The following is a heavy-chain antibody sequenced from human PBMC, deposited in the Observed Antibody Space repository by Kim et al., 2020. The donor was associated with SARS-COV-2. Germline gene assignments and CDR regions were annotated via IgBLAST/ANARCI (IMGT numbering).Heavy chain of an antibody. V-gene: IGHV3-30*04. CDR2: ISYDGSNK. Sequence: GGSLRLSCAASGFTFSSYAMHWVRQAPGKGLEWVAVISYDGSNKYYADSVKGRFTISRDNSKNTLYLQMNSLRAEDTAVYYCARGEEYCGSGSYKDWGQGTLVTVSP. D-gene: IGHD3-10*01. CDR3: ARGEEYCGSGSYKD. J-gene: IGHJ4*02. CDR1: GFTFSSYA.